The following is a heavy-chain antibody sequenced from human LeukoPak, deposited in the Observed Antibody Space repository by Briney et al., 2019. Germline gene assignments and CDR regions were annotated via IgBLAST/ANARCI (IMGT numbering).Heavy chain of an antibody. Sequence: ASVKVSCKASGYTFTGYYMHWVRQAPGQGLEWMGWINPNSGGTNYAQKFQGWVTMTRDTSISTAYMELSRLRSDDTAVYYCARDRMVAVDTAMVYYFDYWGQGTLVTVSS. CDR3: ARDRMVAVDTAMVYYFDY. V-gene: IGHV1-2*04. D-gene: IGHD5-18*01. CDR2: INPNSGGT. J-gene: IGHJ4*02. CDR1: GYTFTGYY.